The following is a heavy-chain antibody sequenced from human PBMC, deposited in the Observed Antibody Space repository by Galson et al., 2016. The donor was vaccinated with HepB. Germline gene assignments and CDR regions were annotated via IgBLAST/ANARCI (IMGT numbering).Heavy chain of an antibody. V-gene: IGHV3-23*01. J-gene: IGHJ3*02. CDR2: ISPSGWSS. CDR1: GFTFASYA. Sequence: LRLSCAASGFTFASYAMTWVRQAPGKGLQWVSSISPSGWSSHDADSVKGRFTTSRDNSRFTLYLQMNSLRVEDAAVYYCARHLRVGSGAHRDVFGIWGRGTMVSVSS. CDR3: ARHLRVGSGAHRDVFGI. D-gene: IGHD4/OR15-4a*01.